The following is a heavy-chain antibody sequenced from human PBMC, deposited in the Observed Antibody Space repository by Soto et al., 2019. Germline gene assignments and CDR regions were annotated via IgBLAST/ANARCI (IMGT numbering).Heavy chain of an antibody. D-gene: IGHD3-9*01. CDR1: GGTFSSYT. CDR2: IIPILGIA. J-gene: IGHJ6*03. V-gene: IGHV1-69*02. CDR3: ARNTYYDIFTGPAFDYYYMDV. Sequence: QVQLVQSGAEVKKPGSSVKVSCKASGGTFSSYTISWVRQAPGQGLEWMGRIIPILGIANYAQKFQGRVTITADKSTSTAYMELSSLRSEDTAVDYCARNTYYDIFTGPAFDYYYMDVWGKGTTVTVSS.